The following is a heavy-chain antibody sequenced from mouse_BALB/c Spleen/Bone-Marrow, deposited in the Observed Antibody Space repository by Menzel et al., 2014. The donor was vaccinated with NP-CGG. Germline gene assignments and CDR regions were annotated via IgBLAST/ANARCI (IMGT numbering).Heavy chain of an antibody. D-gene: IGHD3-2*01. Sequence: QVQLKQSGPELVKPGALVKVSCKASGYTFTSYDINWVQQRPGQGLEWIGWIYPGDGSTKYNEKFKGKVTLTADKSSSTAYMQLSSLTSENSAVYFCARSGDSSGYGFAYWGQGTLVTVSA. J-gene: IGHJ3*01. CDR2: IYPGDGST. CDR3: ARSGDSSGYGFAY. V-gene: IGHV1S56*01. CDR1: GYTFTSYD.